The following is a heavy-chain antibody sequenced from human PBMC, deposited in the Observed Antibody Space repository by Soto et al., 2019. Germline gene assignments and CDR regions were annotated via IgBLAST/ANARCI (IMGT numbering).Heavy chain of an antibody. Sequence: AASVKVSCKTSAYTFISYGISWVRQAPGQGLEWMGWINPYNGNTNYPQKLRGIFTMTTDTSTSTAYMELRSLRSDDTAVYYCARVYYSDSSGFYPDYWGQGTLVTVSS. CDR3: ARVYYSDSSGFYPDY. CDR2: INPYNGNT. V-gene: IGHV1-18*04. D-gene: IGHD3-22*01. CDR1: AYTFISYG. J-gene: IGHJ4*02.